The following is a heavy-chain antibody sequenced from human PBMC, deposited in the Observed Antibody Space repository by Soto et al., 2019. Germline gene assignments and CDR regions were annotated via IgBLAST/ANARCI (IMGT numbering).Heavy chain of an antibody. CDR1: GFTFSTYW. CDR2: IRKDGTEK. V-gene: IGHV3-7*04. D-gene: IGHD5-12*01. Sequence: EVQLVESGGGLVQPGGSLRLSCAASGFTFSTYWMFWVRQAPGKGLEWVATIRKDGTEKLYVDSVKGRFTISRDNAENSLHLQMNSLRVEDTAVYFCAGAPGWLIESWGHGTLVTVSS. CDR3: AGAPGWLIES. J-gene: IGHJ4*01.